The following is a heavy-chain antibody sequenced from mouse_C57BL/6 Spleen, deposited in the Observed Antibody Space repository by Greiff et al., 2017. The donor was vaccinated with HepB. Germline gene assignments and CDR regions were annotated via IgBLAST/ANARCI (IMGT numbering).Heavy chain of an antibody. V-gene: IGHV1-59*01. D-gene: IGHD2-1*01. Sequence: QVQLQQPGAELVRPGTSVKLSCKASGYTFTSYWMHWVKQRPGQGLEWIGVIDPSDSYTNYNQKFKGKATLTVDTSSSTAYMQLSSLTSEDSAVYYCARKGNYPYWGQGTLVTVSA. CDR3: ARKGNYPY. J-gene: IGHJ3*01. CDR2: IDPSDSYT. CDR1: GYTFTSYW.